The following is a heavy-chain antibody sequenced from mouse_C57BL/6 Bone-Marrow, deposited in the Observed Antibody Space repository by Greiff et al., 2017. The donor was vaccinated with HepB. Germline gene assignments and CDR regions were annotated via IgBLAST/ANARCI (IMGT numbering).Heavy chain of an antibody. J-gene: IGHJ3*01. CDR2: ISGGGGNT. CDR3: ASPQLRLQTY. Sequence: EVQRVESGGGLVKPGGSLKLSCAASGFTFSSYTMSWVRQTPEKRLEWVATISGGGGNTYYPDSVKGRFTISRDNAKNTLYLQMSSLRSEDTALYYCASPQLRLQTYWGQGTLVTVSA. CDR1: GFTFSSYT. V-gene: IGHV5-9*01. D-gene: IGHD3-2*02.